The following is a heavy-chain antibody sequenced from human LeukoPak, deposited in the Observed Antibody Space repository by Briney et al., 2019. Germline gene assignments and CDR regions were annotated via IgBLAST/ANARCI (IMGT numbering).Heavy chain of an antibody. CDR2: IGGSGGST. Sequence: GGSLRLSCAASGFTFSSYAMSWVRQAPGKGLEWVSAIGGSGGSTYYADSVKGRFTISRDNSKNTLYLQMNSLRAEDTAVYYCAKVPHYDFWSGYSPFFDYWGQGTLVTVSS. CDR1: GFTFSSYA. V-gene: IGHV3-23*01. J-gene: IGHJ4*02. CDR3: AKVPHYDFWSGYSPFFDY. D-gene: IGHD3-3*01.